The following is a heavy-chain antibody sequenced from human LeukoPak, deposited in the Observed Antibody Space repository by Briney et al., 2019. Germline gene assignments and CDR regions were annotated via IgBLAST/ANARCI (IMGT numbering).Heavy chain of an antibody. CDR2: ISGSGVST. CDR1: GFTFSSYA. CDR3: AKQDGKAYYFDY. Sequence: PGGSLRLSCAASGFTFSSYAMSWGRQAPGKGLEWVSAISGSGVSTYYADSVKGRFTISRDNPKNTLYLQMNSLRAEDTAVYYCAKQDGKAYYFDYWGQGTLVTVSS. J-gene: IGHJ4*02. V-gene: IGHV3-23*01.